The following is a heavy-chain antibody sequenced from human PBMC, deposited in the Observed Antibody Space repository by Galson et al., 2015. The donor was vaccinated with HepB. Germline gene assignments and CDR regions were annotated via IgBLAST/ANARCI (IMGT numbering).Heavy chain of an antibody. CDR1: GFTFSSYG. D-gene: IGHD2-2*01. V-gene: IGHV3-30*18. J-gene: IGHJ4*02. CDR3: AKDGGYCSSTSCYFSGGDY. Sequence: SLRLSCAASGFTFSSYGMHWVRQAPGKGLEWVAVISYDGSNKYYADSVKGRFTISRDNSKNTLYLQMNSLRAEDTAVYYCAKDGGYCSSTSCYFSGGDYWGQGTLVTVSS. CDR2: ISYDGSNK.